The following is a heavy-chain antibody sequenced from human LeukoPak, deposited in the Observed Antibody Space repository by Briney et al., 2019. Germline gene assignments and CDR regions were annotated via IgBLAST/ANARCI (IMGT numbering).Heavy chain of an antibody. CDR3: GLSTTTVTTRTIDH. Sequence: SETLSLTCAVYGGSFSGYYWTWIRQPPGKGLEWIGEINHRGNSKYKPPLESRVTMSVDTSKSQFSLKLDSVTAADTAVYYCGLSTTTVTTRTIDHWGQGTLVTVSS. J-gene: IGHJ5*02. CDR1: GGSFSGYY. CDR2: INHRGNS. D-gene: IGHD4-17*01. V-gene: IGHV4-34*01.